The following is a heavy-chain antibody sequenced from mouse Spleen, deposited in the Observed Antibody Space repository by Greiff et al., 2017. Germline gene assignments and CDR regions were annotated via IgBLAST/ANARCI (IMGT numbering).Heavy chain of an antibody. V-gene: IGHV5-6*01. CDR1: GFTFSSYG. D-gene: IGHD4-1*01. CDR2: ISSGGSYT. Sequence: EVQVVESGGDLVKPGGSLKLSCAASGFTFSSYGMSWVRQTPDKRLEWVATISSGGSYTYYPDSVKGRFTISRDNAKNTLYLQMSSLKSEDTAMYYCARQGLTGLYAMDYWGKGTSVTVSS. CDR3: ARQGLTGLYAMDY. J-gene: IGHJ4*01.